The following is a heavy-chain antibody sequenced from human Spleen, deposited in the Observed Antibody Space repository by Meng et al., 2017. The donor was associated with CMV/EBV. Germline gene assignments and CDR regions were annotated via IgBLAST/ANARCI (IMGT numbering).Heavy chain of an antibody. Sequence: ASVKVSCKTFGYTFAGYYIHWVRQAPGQGLEWMGWVHPNSGDTNYPQKFQGRVTMTRDTSISTAYMEVSRLRSDDTAVYYCARAAGVMVRGAPNYWGQGTLVTVSS. D-gene: IGHD3-10*01. J-gene: IGHJ4*02. V-gene: IGHV1-2*02. CDR3: ARAAGVMVRGAPNY. CDR2: VHPNSGDT. CDR1: GYTFAGYY.